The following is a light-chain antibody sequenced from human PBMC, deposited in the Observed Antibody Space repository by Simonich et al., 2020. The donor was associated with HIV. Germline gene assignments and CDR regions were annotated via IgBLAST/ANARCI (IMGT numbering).Light chain of an antibody. J-gene: IGKJ4*01. V-gene: IGKV3-20*01. CDR2: TSS. CDR3: QQYGSSPLT. Sequence: EIVLTQSPGTLSLSPGERATLSCRSSQSVSSNFLAWYQQKPGQAPRLLIYTSSSRTTGIPDRVSGSGSGTDFTLTISRLEPEDFAVYYCQQYGSSPLTFGGGTKVEIK. CDR1: QSVSSNF.